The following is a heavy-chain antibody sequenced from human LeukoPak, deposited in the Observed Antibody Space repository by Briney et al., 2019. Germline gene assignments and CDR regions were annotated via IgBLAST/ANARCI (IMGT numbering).Heavy chain of an antibody. V-gene: IGHV4-59*01. J-gene: IGHJ6*02. CDR1: GGSISSYY. D-gene: IGHD2-15*01. CDR3: ARVGGSNYYYYGMDV. Sequence: SETLSLTCAVYGGSISSYYWSWIRQPPGKGLEWIGYIYYGENTNYNPSLKSRVTMSVDTSMNQFSLKLSSVTAADTAVYYCARVGGSNYYYYGMDVWGQGTTVTVSS. CDR2: IYYGENT.